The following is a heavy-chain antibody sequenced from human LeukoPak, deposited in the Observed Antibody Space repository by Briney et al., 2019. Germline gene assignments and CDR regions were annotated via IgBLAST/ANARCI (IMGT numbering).Heavy chain of an antibody. CDR3: ASYDSSGYHNY. J-gene: IGHJ4*02. V-gene: IGHV1-46*01. CDR1: GYTFTSYY. D-gene: IGHD3-22*01. CDR2: INPSGGST. Sequence: ASVKVSCKASGYTFTSYYMHWVRQAPGQGLEWMGIINPSGGSTSYAQKFQGRVTMTRDMSTSTVYMELSSLRSEDTAVYYCASYDSSGYHNYWGQGTLVTVSS.